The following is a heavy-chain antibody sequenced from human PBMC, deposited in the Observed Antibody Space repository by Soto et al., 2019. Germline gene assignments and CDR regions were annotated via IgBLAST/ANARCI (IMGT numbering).Heavy chain of an antibody. Sequence: SETLSLTCTFSCGSIISSSYYWGWIRQPPGKGLEWIGSIYYSGSTYYNPSLKSRVTISVDTSKNQFSLKLSSVTAADTAVYYCARHNGYYDFWSGYYIGYGMDVWGQGTTVTVSS. J-gene: IGHJ6*02. CDR1: CGSIISSSYY. V-gene: IGHV4-39*01. D-gene: IGHD3-3*01. CDR2: IYYSGST. CDR3: ARHNGYYDFWSGYYIGYGMDV.